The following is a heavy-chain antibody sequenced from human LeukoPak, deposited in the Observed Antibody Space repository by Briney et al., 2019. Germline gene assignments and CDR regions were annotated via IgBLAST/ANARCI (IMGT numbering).Heavy chain of an antibody. Sequence: SETLSLTCTVSGGSISSGGYYWSWIRQHPGKGLEWIGYIYYSGSTYYNPSPKSRVTISVDTSKNQFSLKLSSVTAADTAVYYCARDQGGRSSGWYETSGFDYWGQGTLVTVSS. CDR3: ARDQGGRSSGWYETSGFDY. J-gene: IGHJ4*02. CDR1: GGSISSGGYY. D-gene: IGHD6-19*01. CDR2: IYYSGST. V-gene: IGHV4-31*03.